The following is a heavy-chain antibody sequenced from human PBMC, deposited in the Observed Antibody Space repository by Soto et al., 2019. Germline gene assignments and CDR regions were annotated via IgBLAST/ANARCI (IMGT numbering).Heavy chain of an antibody. D-gene: IGHD2-21*01. V-gene: IGHV3-23*01. J-gene: IGHJ4*02. CDR2: ISGSGGSA. Sequence: GGSLRLSCAASGFTFSGYAMSWVRQAPGKGLEWVSGISGSGGSAYYADSVKGRFTISRDNSKNTLYLQMNSLRAEDTAVYYCAKDQTNFYFGGGYWGFYFDFWGQGALVTVSS. CDR1: GFTFSGYA. CDR3: AKDQTNFYFGGGYWGFYFDF.